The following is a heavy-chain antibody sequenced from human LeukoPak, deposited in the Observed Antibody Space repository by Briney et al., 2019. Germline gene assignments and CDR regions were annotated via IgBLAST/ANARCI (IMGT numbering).Heavy chain of an antibody. J-gene: IGHJ4*02. CDR3: ARDRTAAAADYYFDY. Sequence: PGRSLRLSCAASGFTFSGYAMHWVRQAPGKGLEWVAVIANDGRDKHCADSVKGRFTISRDNSKNTLYLQINSLRAEDTAVYYCARDRTAAAADYYFDYWGQGTLVTVSS. CDR1: GFTFSGYA. D-gene: IGHD6-13*01. V-gene: IGHV3-30-3*01. CDR2: IANDGRDK.